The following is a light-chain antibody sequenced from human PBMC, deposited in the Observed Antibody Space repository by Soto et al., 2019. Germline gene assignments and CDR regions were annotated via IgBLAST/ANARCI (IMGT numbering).Light chain of an antibody. CDR3: QQRISWPRV. J-gene: IGKJ4*02. V-gene: IGKV3-11*01. CDR2: DPS. Sequence: EIVLTQSPAPLSLSPGERATLSCRASQSIRSYVVWYQQKPGQTPRLLIYDPSKRATGIPDRFSGSESGTVFTLTIGSLESDDFAVYFCQQRISWPRVFGGGTRVEIK. CDR1: QSIRSY.